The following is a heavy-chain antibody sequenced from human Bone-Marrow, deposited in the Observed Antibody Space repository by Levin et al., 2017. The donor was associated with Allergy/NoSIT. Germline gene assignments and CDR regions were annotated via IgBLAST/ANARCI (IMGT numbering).Heavy chain of an antibody. CDR2: INWNGGRT. J-gene: IGHJ6*02. V-gene: IGHV3-20*04. D-gene: IGHD3-10*01. CDR3: AREGIGFYYKGLEV. Sequence: PGGSLRLSCEVSGFQFDDYGMSWVRQAPGKGLEWVSGINWNGGRTGYADSVKGRFTTTRDNARNSLYLQMNSLRAEDTASYFCAREGIGFYYKGLEVWGQGTTVTVSS. CDR1: GFQFDDYG.